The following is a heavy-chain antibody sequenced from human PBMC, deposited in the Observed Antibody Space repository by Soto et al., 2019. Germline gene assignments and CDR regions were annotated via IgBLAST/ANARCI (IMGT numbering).Heavy chain of an antibody. CDR1: GFTFSSYS. CDR3: AQGWSGIKCFDP. J-gene: IGHJ5*02. V-gene: IGHV3-23*01. Sequence: GGALRLSCAASGFTFSSYSMSWVRQAPGKGLDWVSSINESGVSTXXPDSVKFXXTSSIGKSKNTRYLQXNSLRAEDTAXYYCAQGWSGIKCFDPWCQGTLVTVSS. CDR2: INESGVST. D-gene: IGHD3-3*01.